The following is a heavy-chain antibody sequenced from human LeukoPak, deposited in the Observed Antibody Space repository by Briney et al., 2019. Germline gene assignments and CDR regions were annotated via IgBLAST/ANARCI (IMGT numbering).Heavy chain of an antibody. CDR3: ARGSTYYDSSGQVPFDY. CDR2: ISSSSSTI. D-gene: IGHD3-22*01. V-gene: IGHV3-48*01. CDR1: GFTFSTYS. Sequence: XGSLRLSCAASGFTFSTYSMNWVRQAPGKGLEWVSYISSSSSTIYYADSVKGRFTISRDNAKNSLYLQMNSLRAEDTAVYYCARGSTYYDSSGQVPFDYWGQGTLVTVSS. J-gene: IGHJ4*02.